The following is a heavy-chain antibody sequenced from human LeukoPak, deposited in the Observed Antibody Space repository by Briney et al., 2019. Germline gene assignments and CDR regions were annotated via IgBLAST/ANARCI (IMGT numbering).Heavy chain of an antibody. D-gene: IGHD2-8*01. CDR1: GYSISSGYY. CDR3: ACLMVYGWYFDL. V-gene: IGHV4-38-2*02. Sequence: SETLSLTCTVSGYSISSGYYWGWIRQPPGKGLEWIGSIYHSGSTYYNPSLKSRVTISVDTSKNQFSLKLSSVTAADTAVYYCACLMVYGWYFDLWDRGTLVTVSS. J-gene: IGHJ2*01. CDR2: IYHSGST.